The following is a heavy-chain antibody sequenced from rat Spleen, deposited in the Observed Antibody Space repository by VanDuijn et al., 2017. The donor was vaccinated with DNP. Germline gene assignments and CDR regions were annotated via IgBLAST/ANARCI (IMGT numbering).Heavy chain of an antibody. CDR3: ATHGFGYFDY. CDR2: IFYDGSTT. J-gene: IGHJ2*01. D-gene: IGHD4-3*01. Sequence: EVHLVESGGGLVQPGRSLKPSCAASGFTFSDFNMAWVRQAPKKGLEWVATIFYDGSTTYYGDSVKGRFTISRDDAKNTLYLQMDSLRSEDTATYYCATHGFGYFDYWGQGVVVTVSS. V-gene: IGHV5-7*01. CDR1: GFTFSDFN.